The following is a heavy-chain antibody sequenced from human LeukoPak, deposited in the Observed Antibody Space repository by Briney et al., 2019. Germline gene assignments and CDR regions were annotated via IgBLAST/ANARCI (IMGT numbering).Heavy chain of an antibody. Sequence: PGGSLRLSCAASGFTFSSYSMNWVRQAPGKGLEWVSYISSSSTIYYADSVKGRFTISRDNAKNSLYLQMNSLRAEDTAVYYCASYYGSGSYPSRYWGQGTLVTVSS. D-gene: IGHD3-10*01. CDR1: GFTFSSYS. CDR3: ASYYGSGSYPSRY. J-gene: IGHJ4*02. V-gene: IGHV3-48*04. CDR2: ISSSSTI.